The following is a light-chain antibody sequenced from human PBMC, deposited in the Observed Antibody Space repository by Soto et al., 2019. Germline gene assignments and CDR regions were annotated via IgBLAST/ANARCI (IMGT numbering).Light chain of an antibody. Sequence: EIVMTQSPATLSASLGDRATLSCRASQSVGSYLAWYQQKPGQAPRLLIYGASTRATGIPARFSGSGSETDFTLTISSLQSEDFAVYYCQQYDSWPPSYTFGQGTKLEIK. J-gene: IGKJ2*01. CDR2: GAS. CDR1: QSVGSY. V-gene: IGKV3-15*01. CDR3: QQYDSWPPSYT.